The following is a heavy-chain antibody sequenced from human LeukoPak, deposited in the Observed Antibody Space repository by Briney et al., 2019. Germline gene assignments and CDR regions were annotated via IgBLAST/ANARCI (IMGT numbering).Heavy chain of an antibody. CDR1: GFTFSSYA. CDR3: AKTSPSGSYYFDY. V-gene: IGHV3-23*01. J-gene: IGHJ4*02. CDR2: ISGSGGST. D-gene: IGHD5-12*01. Sequence: GGSLRLSCAASGFTFSSYAMSWVRQAPGKGLEWVSAISGSGGSTYYADSVKGRFTISRDNAKNSLYLQMNSLRVEDTALYYCAKTSPSGSYYFDYWGQGTLVTVSS.